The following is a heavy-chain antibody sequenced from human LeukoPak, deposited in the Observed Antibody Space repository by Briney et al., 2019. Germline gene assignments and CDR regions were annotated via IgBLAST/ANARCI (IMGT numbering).Heavy chain of an antibody. CDR1: GYSFTNYW. CDR2: IYPGDSDT. D-gene: IGHD6-13*01. CDR3: TRRPLITAASSYFDY. Sequence: GESLEISCKGSGYSFTNYWIGWVRQMPGKGLEWMGIIYPGDSDTRYSPSLQGQVTISVDKSISTAYLQWSSLKASDTAIYYCTRRPLITAASSYFDYWGQGTLVTVSS. J-gene: IGHJ4*02. V-gene: IGHV5-51*01.